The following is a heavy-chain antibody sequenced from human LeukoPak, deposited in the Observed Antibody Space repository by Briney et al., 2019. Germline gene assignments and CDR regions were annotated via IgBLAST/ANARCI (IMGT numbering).Heavy chain of an antibody. D-gene: IGHD3-3*01. CDR3: ARVPIGSGYIDY. CDR1: GGSISSSFYY. V-gene: IGHV4-61*02. Sequence: SETLSLTCTVSGGSISSSFYYWSWIRQPAGKGLEWIGRIYTSGSTNYNPSLKSQVTMSVDASKNQFSLKLSSVTAADTAVYYCARVPIGSGYIDYWGQGTLVTVSS. J-gene: IGHJ4*02. CDR2: IYTSGST.